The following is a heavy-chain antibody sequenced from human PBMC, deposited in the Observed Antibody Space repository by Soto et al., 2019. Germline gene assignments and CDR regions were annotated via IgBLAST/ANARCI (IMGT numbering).Heavy chain of an antibody. CDR3: SRDLADRIAAAGGVEP. CDR2: IWYDGSNK. Sequence: QVQLVESGGGVVQPGRSLRLSCAASGFTFSSYGMHWVRQAPGKGLEWVAVIWYDGSNKYYADSVKGRFTISRDNSKNTLYLQMNSLRAEDTAVYYCSRDLADRIAAAGGVEPWGQGTLVTVSS. V-gene: IGHV3-33*01. CDR1: GFTFSSYG. D-gene: IGHD6-13*01. J-gene: IGHJ5*02.